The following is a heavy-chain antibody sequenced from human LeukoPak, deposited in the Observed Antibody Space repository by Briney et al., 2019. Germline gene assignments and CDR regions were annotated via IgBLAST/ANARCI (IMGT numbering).Heavy chain of an antibody. CDR2: IYPGDSDT. V-gene: IGHV5-51*01. Sequence: GESLKISCQASGYDFANFWIGWVRQMPGKGLDWMGIIYPGDSDTRYSPSFQGKVTISADKSISTAYLQWTSLKASDTAMYYCATQGTLTPHNAFDVWGQGTMVTVSS. J-gene: IGHJ3*01. CDR3: ATQGTLTPHNAFDV. D-gene: IGHD2-15*01. CDR1: GYDFANFW.